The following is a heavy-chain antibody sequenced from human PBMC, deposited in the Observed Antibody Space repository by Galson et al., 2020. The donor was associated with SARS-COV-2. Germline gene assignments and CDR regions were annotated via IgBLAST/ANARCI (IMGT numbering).Heavy chain of an antibody. CDR3: AREPLTATVTYYFDY. V-gene: IGHV4-61*02. J-gene: IGHJ4*02. Sequence: SETLSLTCTVSGGSISSGSYYWSWIRQPAGKGLEWIGRIYTSGSTNYNPYLKSRVTISVDTSKNQFSLKLSSVTAADTAVYYCAREPLTATVTYYFDYWGQGTLVTVSS. CDR2: IYTSGST. D-gene: IGHD4-17*01. CDR1: GGSISSGSYY.